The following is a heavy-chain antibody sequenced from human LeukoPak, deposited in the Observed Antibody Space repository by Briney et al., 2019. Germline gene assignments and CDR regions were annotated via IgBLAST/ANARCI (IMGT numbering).Heavy chain of an antibody. V-gene: IGHV3-23*01. J-gene: IGHJ4*02. CDR3: AKAPVTTCRGAFCYPFDY. D-gene: IGHD2-15*01. CDR2: ISDTGNT. CDR1: GFTLSSYA. Sequence: GGSLRLSCAASGFTLSSYAMSWVRQAPGKGLEWVSAISDTGNTYHADSVKGRFTISRDSSKNTLCLQMNRLRPEDAAVYYCAKAPVTTCRGAFCYPFDYWGLGTLVTVSS.